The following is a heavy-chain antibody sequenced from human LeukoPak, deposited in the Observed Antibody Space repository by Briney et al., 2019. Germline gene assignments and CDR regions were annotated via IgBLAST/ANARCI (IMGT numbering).Heavy chain of an antibody. V-gene: IGHV3-48*03. CDR1: GFTFSSYE. CDR2: ISSSGSTI. CDR3: ASIAVAGTNWFDP. D-gene: IGHD6-19*01. J-gene: IGHJ5*02. Sequence: PGGSLRLSCAASGFTFSSYEMNWVRQAPGKGLEWVSYISSSGSTIYYADSVKGRFTISRDNAKNSLYLQMNSLRAEDTAVYYCASIAVAGTNWFDPWGQGTLVTVSS.